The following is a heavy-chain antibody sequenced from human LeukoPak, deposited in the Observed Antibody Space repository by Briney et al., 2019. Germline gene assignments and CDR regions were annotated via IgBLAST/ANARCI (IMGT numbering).Heavy chain of an antibody. CDR2: IIPIFGTA. Sequence: SVKXSCKASGGTFISYAISWVRQAPGQGVEWMGRIIPIFGTANYAQKFQGRVTITTDESTSTAYMELSSLRSEDTAVYYCAVVVVAATVDYWGQGTLVTVSS. CDR1: GGTFISYA. J-gene: IGHJ4*02. D-gene: IGHD2-15*01. V-gene: IGHV1-69*05. CDR3: AVVVVAATVDY.